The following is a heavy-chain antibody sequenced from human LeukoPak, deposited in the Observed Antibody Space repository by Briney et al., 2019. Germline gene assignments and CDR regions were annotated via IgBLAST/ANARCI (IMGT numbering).Heavy chain of an antibody. V-gene: IGHV3-30*04. CDR1: GFTFSSYA. J-gene: IGHJ6*03. CDR3: AREGGYCSGGSCYGGGYYYYMDV. Sequence: PGGSLRLSCAASGFTFSSYAMHWVRQAPGKGLEWVAVISYDGSNKYYADSVKGRFTISGDNSKNTLYLQMNSLRAEDTAVYYCAREGGYCSGGSCYGGGYYYYMDVWGKGTTVTVSS. D-gene: IGHD2-15*01. CDR2: ISYDGSNK.